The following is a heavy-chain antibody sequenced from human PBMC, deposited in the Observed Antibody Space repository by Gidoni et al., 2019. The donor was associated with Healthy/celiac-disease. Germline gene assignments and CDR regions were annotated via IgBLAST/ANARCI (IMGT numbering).Heavy chain of an antibody. CDR3: ARGPTGRLMKTYYYYGMDV. CDR1: GGSISSGGYY. V-gene: IGHV4-31*03. CDR2: IYYSGST. J-gene: IGHJ6*02. Sequence: QVQLQESGPGLVKPSQTLSLTCTVSGGSISSGGYYWSWIRQHPGKGLEWIGYIYYSGSTYYNPSLKSRVTISVDTSKNQFSLKLSSVTAADTAVYYCARGPTGRLMKTYYYYGMDVWGQGTTVTVSS. D-gene: IGHD3-10*01.